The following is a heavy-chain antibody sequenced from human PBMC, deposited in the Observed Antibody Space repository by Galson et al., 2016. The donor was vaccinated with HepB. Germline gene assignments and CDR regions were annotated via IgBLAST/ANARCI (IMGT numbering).Heavy chain of an antibody. CDR1: GFTFRNYD. J-gene: IGHJ4*02. D-gene: IGHD5-24*01. V-gene: IGHV3-30*18. CDR2: VSSDVSNK. CDR3: AKVHEDGHIDH. Sequence: SLRLSCAAYGFTFRNYDMRWVRQAPGKGLEWVAFVSSDVSNKYYADSVKGRFIISRDNSKNTLYLQMNSLRAEDTAIYYCAKVHEDGHIDHWGQGTLVTVSS.